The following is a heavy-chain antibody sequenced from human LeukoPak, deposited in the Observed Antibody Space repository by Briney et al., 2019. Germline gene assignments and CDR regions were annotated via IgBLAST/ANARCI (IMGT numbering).Heavy chain of an antibody. Sequence: GGSLRLSCVASGFTFGKYWMSWVRQAPGKGLEWVANIKLDGSEKNYVDSVKGRFTISRDNTKNSLYLQMNSLRVEDTAVYYCARLRRGLLLRNGGYYFDYWGQGTLVTVSS. J-gene: IGHJ4*02. CDR1: GFTFGKYW. D-gene: IGHD3-22*01. V-gene: IGHV3-7*03. CDR3: ARLRRGLLLRNGGYYFDY. CDR2: IKLDGSEK.